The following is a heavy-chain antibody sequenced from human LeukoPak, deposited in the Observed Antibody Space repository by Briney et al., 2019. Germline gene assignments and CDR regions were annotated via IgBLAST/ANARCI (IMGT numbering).Heavy chain of an antibody. J-gene: IGHJ4*02. CDR2: ISSSSSYI. V-gene: IGHV3-21*01. CDR3: ARDPYYYDSSGYYPY. D-gene: IGHD3-22*01. Sequence: GVSLRLLCGASVFTFCIYSMNWVRQAPGKGLEWVSSISSSSSYIYYADSVKGRFTISRDNAKNSLYLQMNSLRAEDTAVYYCARDPYYYDSSGYYPYWGQGTLVTVSS. CDR1: VFTFCIYS.